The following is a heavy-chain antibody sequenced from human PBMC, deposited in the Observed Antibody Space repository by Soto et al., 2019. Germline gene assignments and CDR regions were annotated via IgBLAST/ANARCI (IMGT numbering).Heavy chain of an antibody. CDR2: MYYSGSS. CDR1: GGSISSRTFW. V-gene: IGHV4-39*01. Sequence: QLQLQESGPGLVKPSETLSLTCSVSGGSISSRTFWWAWIRQPPGKGLEWIGDMYYSGSSYSNPSLKSRVTLSVDTSKNQLSLKLISVTAADTAVYYCARHPRDDYNYGGSGIFDYGGQGILVTVSS. CDR3: ARHPRDDYNYGGSGIFDY. J-gene: IGHJ4*02. D-gene: IGHD4-4*01.